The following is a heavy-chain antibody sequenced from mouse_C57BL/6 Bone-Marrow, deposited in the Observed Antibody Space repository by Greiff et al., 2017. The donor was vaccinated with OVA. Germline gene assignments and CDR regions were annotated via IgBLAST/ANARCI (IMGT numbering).Heavy chain of an antibody. CDR1: GYTFTSYW. J-gene: IGHJ2*01. CDR3: AKTAIFYYYGSSFYFDY. Sequence: QVQLKQPGAELVKPGASVKLSCKASGYTFTSYWMHWVKQRPGQGLEWIGMIHPNSGSTNYNEKFKSKATLTVDKSSSTAYMQLSSLTSEDSAVYYCAKTAIFYYYGSSFYFDYWGQGTTLTVSS. V-gene: IGHV1-64*01. D-gene: IGHD1-1*01. CDR2: IHPNSGST.